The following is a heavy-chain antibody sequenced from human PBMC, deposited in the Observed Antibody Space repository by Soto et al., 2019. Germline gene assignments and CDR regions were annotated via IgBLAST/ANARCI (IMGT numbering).Heavy chain of an antibody. V-gene: IGHV2-5*01. D-gene: IGHD1-26*01. J-gene: IGHJ4*02. CDR3: AHSPEWEPQYYFDY. CDR2: IYWNDDK. Sequence: QITLKESGPTLVKPTQTLTLTCTFSGFSLSTSGVGVGWIRQPPGKALEWLALIYWNDDKRYSPSLKSRPTITKDTSKNQVVLTMTNMDPVDTATYYCAHSPEWEPQYYFDYWGQGTLVTVSS. CDR1: GFSLSTSGVG.